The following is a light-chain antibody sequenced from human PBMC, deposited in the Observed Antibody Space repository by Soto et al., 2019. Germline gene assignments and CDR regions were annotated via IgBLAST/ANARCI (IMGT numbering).Light chain of an antibody. J-gene: IGLJ3*02. V-gene: IGLV2-8*01. CDR3: SSYAASNNFYFV. CDR1: SSDVGGYNY. Sequence: QSVLTQPPSASGSHGQSVTISCTGTSSDVGGYNYVSWYQQYPGRAPKLMIYEVTKRPSGVPDRFSGSKSGNTASLTVSGPQAEDEADYYCSSYAASNNFYFVFGGGTQLTVL. CDR2: EVT.